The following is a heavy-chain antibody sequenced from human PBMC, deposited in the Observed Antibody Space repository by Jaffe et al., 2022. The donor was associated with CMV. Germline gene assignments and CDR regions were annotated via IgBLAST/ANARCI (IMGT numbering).Heavy chain of an antibody. D-gene: IGHD5-12*01. CDR1: GGSISSYY. CDR2: IYYSGSS. CDR3: GTIPSQYNSGWYVQH. J-gene: IGHJ1*01. V-gene: IGHV4-59*01. Sequence: QVQLQESGPGLVKSSETLSLTCTVSGGSISSYYWNWIRQPPGKGLEWIGYIYYSGSSNYNPSLKSRVTISVDTSKNQFSLKLSSVTAADTAVYYCGTIPSQYNSGWYVQHWGQGTLVTVSS.